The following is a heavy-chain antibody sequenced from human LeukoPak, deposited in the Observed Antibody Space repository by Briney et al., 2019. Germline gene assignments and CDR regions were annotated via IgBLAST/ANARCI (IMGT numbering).Heavy chain of an antibody. J-gene: IGHJ4*02. V-gene: IGHV4-34*01. CDR3: ARQRWSRDFDY. Sequence: PSETLSLTCAVYGGSFSGYYWSWIRQPPGKGLEWIGEINHSGSTNYNPSLKSRVTISVDTSKNQFSLKLSSVTAADTAVYYCARQRWSRDFDYWGQGTLVTVSS. D-gene: IGHD1-1*01. CDR2: INHSGST. CDR1: GGSFSGYY.